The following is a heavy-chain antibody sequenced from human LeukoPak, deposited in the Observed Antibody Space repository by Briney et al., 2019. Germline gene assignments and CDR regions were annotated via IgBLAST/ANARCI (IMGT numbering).Heavy chain of an antibody. V-gene: IGHV3-23*01. J-gene: IGHJ6*03. CDR2: ISGSGGST. D-gene: IGHD5-24*01. CDR3: AKARRRVEMATIGDYYYYMDV. CDR1: GFTFSTYA. Sequence: TGGSLRLSCAASGFTFSTYAMSWVRQAPGKGLEWVSGISGSGGSTYYADSVKGRFTISRDNSKNTLYLQMNSLRAEDTAVYYCAKARRRVEMATIGDYYYYMDVWGKGTTVTVSS.